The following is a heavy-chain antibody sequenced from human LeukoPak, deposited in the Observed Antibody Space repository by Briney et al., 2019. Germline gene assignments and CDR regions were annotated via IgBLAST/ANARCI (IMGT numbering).Heavy chain of an antibody. CDR1: GRSITRGGYY. Sequence: SQTLSLTCTVTGRSITRGGYYRSWIRQHPGKGLEWIGYIYHSGSTYYSPSLKSRITISADTSKNQFSLNLSSVTAADTAVYYCARVPMGASYYYMDVWGKGTTVTVSS. V-gene: IGHV4-31*03. J-gene: IGHJ6*03. D-gene: IGHD1-26*01. CDR3: ARVPMGASYYYMDV. CDR2: IYHSGST.